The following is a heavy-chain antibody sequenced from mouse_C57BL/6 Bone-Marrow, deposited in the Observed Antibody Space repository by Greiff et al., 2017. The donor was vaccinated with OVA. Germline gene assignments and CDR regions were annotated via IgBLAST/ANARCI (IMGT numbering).Heavy chain of an antibody. CDR1: GFNIKDDS. CDR2: LDPANGDT. CDR3: TTGPSIYYGNYPFAD. Sequence: EVQLQQSGAELVRPGASVKLSCTASGFNIKDDSMHWVKQRPDQGLEWIGWLDPANGDTASASKFQVPATITADTSSNTAYLQLSSLTSEDTAVYYCTTGPSIYYGNYPFADWGQGTLVTVSA. D-gene: IGHD2-1*01. V-gene: IGHV14-4*01. J-gene: IGHJ3*01.